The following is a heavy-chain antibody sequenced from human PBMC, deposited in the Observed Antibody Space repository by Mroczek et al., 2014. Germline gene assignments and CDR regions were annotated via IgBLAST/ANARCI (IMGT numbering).Heavy chain of an antibody. J-gene: IGHJ4*02. CDR3: ARVRPIYGDYLSGDPFDY. CDR2: INPNSGGT. D-gene: IGHD4-17*01. CDR1: GYTFTGYY. Sequence: VQLLETGAEVKKPGASVKVSCKASGYTFTGYYMHWVRQAPGQGLEWMGWINPNSGGTNYAQKFQGRVTMTRDTSISTAYMELSRLRSDDTAVYYCARVRPIYGDYLSGDPFDYWGQGTLVTVSS. V-gene: IGHV1-2*02.